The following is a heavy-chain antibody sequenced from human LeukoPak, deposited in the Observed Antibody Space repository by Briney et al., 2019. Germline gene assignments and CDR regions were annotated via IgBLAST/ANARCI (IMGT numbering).Heavy chain of an antibody. D-gene: IGHD3-9*01. J-gene: IGHJ4*02. V-gene: IGHV3-48*03. CDR3: AREGYFESDPFDY. Sequence: PGGSLRLSCAASGFTFSNYEMNWVPQAPGKGREWVSYISSSGSTIYYAGSVKGRFTISRDNARNSLYLQVNSLRAEDTAIYYCAREGYFESDPFDYWGQGTLVTVSS. CDR1: GFTFSNYE. CDR2: ISSSGSTI.